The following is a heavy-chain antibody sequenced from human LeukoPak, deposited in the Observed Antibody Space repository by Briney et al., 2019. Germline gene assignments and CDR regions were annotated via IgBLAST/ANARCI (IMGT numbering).Heavy chain of an antibody. CDR3: ARGTYDYSDAFDI. CDR1: GGSISSGGNS. Sequence: PSQTLSLTCAVSGGSISSGGNSWSWIRQPPGKGLEWIGYIYHRGGTYYNPSLKSRVTISGDKSKNQFSLKLSSVTAADTAVYYCARGTYDYSDAFDIWGQGTMVTVSS. D-gene: IGHD4-11*01. V-gene: IGHV4-30-2*01. CDR2: IYHRGGT. J-gene: IGHJ3*02.